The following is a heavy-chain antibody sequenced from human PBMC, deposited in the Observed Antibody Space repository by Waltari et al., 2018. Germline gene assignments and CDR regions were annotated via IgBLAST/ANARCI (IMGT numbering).Heavy chain of an antibody. Sequence: EVQLLESGGGLVQPGGSLRLSCAASGFTFSSYAMSWVRQAPGKGLEWVSAISGSGGSTKYGDPVKGRFNIPKEKSKNTLYLQMNSLRAEDTAVYYCAKARSGGDDYWGQGTLVTVSS. V-gene: IGHV3-23*01. CDR1: GFTFSSYA. D-gene: IGHD2-15*01. CDR2: ISGSGGST. CDR3: AKARSGGDDY. J-gene: IGHJ4*02.